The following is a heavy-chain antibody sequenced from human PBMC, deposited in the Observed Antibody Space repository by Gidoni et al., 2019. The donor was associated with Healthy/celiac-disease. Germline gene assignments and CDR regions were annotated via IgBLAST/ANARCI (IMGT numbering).Heavy chain of an antibody. V-gene: IGHV3-21*01. J-gene: IGHJ6*02. CDR3: ARDSVRYSYGPDYYYYGMDV. D-gene: IGHD5-18*01. CDR2: ISSSSSYI. CDR1: GFTFSSYS. Sequence: EVQLVESGGGLVKPGGSLRLSCAASGFTFSSYSLNWVRQAPGKGLEWVSSISSSSSYIYYADSVKGRFTISRDNAKNSLYLQMNSLRAEDTAVYYCARDSVRYSYGPDYYYYGMDVWGQGTTVTVSS.